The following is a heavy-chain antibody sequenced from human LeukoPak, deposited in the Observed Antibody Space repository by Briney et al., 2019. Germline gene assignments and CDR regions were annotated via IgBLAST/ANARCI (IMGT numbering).Heavy chain of an antibody. CDR1: GFTFNNYA. Sequence: PGGSLRLSCAASGFTFNNYALNWVRQAPGKGLEWVSIISDSGDSTYYADSVKGRFTISRDNSKNTLYLQMNSLRAEDTAVYYCAKDGSLTRFDYXXQGILVTVSS. J-gene: IGHJ4*02. V-gene: IGHV3-23*01. D-gene: IGHD2-15*01. CDR3: AKDGSLTRFDY. CDR2: ISDSGDST.